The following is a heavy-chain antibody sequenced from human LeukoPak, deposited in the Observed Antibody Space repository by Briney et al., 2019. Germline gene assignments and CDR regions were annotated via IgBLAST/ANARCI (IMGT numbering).Heavy chain of an antibody. CDR1: GFTFISYE. Sequence: PGGSLRLSCAASGFTFISYEINWVRQAPGKGLEWVSYILNSGTTTYYADSVKGRFTISRDNAKNSLYLQMNSLRAEDTGVYYCARFPPDYWGQGILVTVSS. CDR3: ARFPPDY. J-gene: IGHJ4*02. V-gene: IGHV3-48*03. CDR2: ILNSGTTT.